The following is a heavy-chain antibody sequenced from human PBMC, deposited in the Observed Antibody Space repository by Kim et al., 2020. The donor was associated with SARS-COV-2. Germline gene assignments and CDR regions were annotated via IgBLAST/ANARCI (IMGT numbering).Heavy chain of an antibody. J-gene: IGHJ4*02. Sequence: GGSLRLSCAASGFTFSSYSMNWVRQAPGKGLEWVSSISSSSSYIYYADSVKGRFTISRDNAKNSLYLQMNSLRAEDTAVYYCASKGVVTANTFDWGQGTLVTVSS. V-gene: IGHV3-21*01. D-gene: IGHD2-21*02. CDR2: ISSSSSYI. CDR3: ASKGVVTANTFD. CDR1: GFTFSSYS.